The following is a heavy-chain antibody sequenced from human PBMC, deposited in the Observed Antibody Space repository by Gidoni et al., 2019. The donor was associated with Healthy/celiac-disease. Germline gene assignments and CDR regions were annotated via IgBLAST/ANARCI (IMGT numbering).Heavy chain of an antibody. CDR1: GFTFSSYR. CDR3: ARSEESYGLPVDWFDP. Sequence: EVQLVESGGGLVKPGGSLRLSCAASGFTFSSYRMNWVRQAPGKGLEWVSSISSSSSYIYYADSVKGRFTISRDNAKNSLYLQMNSLRAEDTAVYYCARSEESYGLPVDWFDPWGQGTLVTVSS. J-gene: IGHJ5*02. CDR2: ISSSSSYI. D-gene: IGHD5-18*01. V-gene: IGHV3-21*01.